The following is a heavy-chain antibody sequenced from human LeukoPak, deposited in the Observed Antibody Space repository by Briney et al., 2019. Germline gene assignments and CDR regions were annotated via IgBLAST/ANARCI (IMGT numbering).Heavy chain of an antibody. CDR2: ISSSGSTI. J-gene: IGHJ4*02. D-gene: IGHD4-17*01. CDR3: ARDEKGDYDY. CDR1: GFNFSSYE. Sequence: PGGSLRLSCAASGFNFSSYEMNWVRQAPGKGLEWVSYISSSGSTIYYADSVKGRFTISRDNAKNSLYLQMNSLRAEDTAVYYCARDEKGDYDYWGQGTLVTVSS. V-gene: IGHV3-48*03.